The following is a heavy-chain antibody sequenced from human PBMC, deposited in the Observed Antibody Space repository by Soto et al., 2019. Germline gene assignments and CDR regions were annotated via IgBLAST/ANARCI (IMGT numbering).Heavy chain of an antibody. J-gene: IGHJ4*02. CDR3: AKVGSRSWSPHYYFDY. V-gene: IGHV3-23*01. D-gene: IGHD3-10*01. CDR2: ITDSGRDT. CDR1: GFTFNNYA. Sequence: GGSLRLSCAASGFTFNNYAMGWVRQAPGEGLEWFSAITDSGRDTYYVDSVAGRFTISRDNSKSTLYLQMNSLRAEDTAMYYCAKVGSRSWSPHYYFDYWGQGTLVTVSS.